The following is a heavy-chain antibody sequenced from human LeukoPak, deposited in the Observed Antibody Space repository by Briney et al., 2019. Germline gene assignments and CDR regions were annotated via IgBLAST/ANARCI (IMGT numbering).Heavy chain of an antibody. CDR3: ASSPYWYDSNGYFGAFDI. Sequence: SETLSLTCTVSGGSISSYYWSWIRQPPGKGLEWIGYIYYSGSTNYNPSLKSRVTISVDTSKNQFSLKLTSVTAADTAVYYCASSPYWYDSNGYFGAFDIWGLGTMVTVTS. D-gene: IGHD3-22*01. CDR1: GGSISSYY. V-gene: IGHV4-59*01. J-gene: IGHJ3*02. CDR2: IYYSGST.